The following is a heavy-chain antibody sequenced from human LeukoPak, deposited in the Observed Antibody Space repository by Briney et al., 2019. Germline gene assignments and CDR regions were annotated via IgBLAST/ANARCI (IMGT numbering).Heavy chain of an antibody. J-gene: IGHJ4*02. CDR3: ARHKDDYDDYVWTY. CDR2: VYSSGSS. Sequence: SETLSLTCTVSGVSISSSPYYWGWIRQPPGKGLEWIGSVYSSGSSYYNPSLKSRVTIFVDTSKNQFSLRVTSVTAADTATYYCARHKDDYDDYVWTYWGQGTLVTVSS. CDR1: GVSISSSPYY. D-gene: IGHD4-17*01. V-gene: IGHV4-39*01.